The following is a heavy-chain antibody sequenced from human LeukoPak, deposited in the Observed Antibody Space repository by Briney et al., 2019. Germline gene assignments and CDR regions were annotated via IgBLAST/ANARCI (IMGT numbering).Heavy chain of an antibody. CDR1: GGSISSSNYY. D-gene: IGHD2-8*01. CDR2: IYYSGSS. CDR3: ARSDGVWLKLYYLDY. J-gene: IGHJ4*02. V-gene: IGHV4-39*01. Sequence: SETLSLTCTVSGGSISSSNYYWGWIRQPPGKGLEWIGSIYYSGSSYYNPSLKSRVNISVDTSKNQFSLKLSSVTAADTAVYYCARSDGVWLKLYYLDYWGQGTLVTVSS.